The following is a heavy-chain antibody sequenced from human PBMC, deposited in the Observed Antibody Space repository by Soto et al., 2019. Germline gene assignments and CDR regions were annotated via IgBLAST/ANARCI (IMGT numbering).Heavy chain of an antibody. Sequence: QVQLVQSGAEVKKPGSSVKVSCKASGGTFSSYAISWVRQAPGQGLELMGGIIPIFGTANYGQKFQGRVTITADESTSTAYMELSSLRSEDTAVYYCAREADGYNLCYNWFDPWGQGTLVTVSS. V-gene: IGHV1-69*12. CDR1: GGTFSSYA. CDR2: IIPIFGTA. J-gene: IGHJ5*02. CDR3: AREADGYNLCYNWFDP. D-gene: IGHD5-12*01.